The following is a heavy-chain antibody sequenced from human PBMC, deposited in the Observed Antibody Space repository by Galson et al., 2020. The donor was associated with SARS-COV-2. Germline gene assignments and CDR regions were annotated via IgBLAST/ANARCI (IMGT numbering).Heavy chain of an antibody. V-gene: IGHV5-51*01. CDR1: RYSFTNYW. Sequence: GESLKISCKASRYSFTNYWIGWVRQMPGKGLEWMGVIYPDDSYTIYSQSFQGQVTISADKSITTAYLQWSGLKASDTAMYDCARHGASSGLYDVIDYWGQGTLVSVSS. D-gene: IGHD6-19*01. J-gene: IGHJ4*02. CDR2: IYPDDSYT. CDR3: ARHGASSGLYDVIDY.